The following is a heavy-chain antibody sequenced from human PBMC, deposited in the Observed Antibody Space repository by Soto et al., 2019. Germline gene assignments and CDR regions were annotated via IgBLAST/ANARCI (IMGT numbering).Heavy chain of an antibody. D-gene: IGHD3-9*01. V-gene: IGHV1-3*01. CDR1: GYTFTSYA. J-gene: IGHJ6*02. CDR3: ARDPDRALLRYVDWPHPLPGMDV. CDR2: INAGNGNT. Sequence: ASVKVSCKASGYTFTSYAMHWVRQAPGQRLEWMGWINAGNGNTKYSQKFQGRVTITRDTSASTAYMELSSLRSEDTAVYYCARDPDRALLRYVDWPHPLPGMDVWGQGTTVTVSS.